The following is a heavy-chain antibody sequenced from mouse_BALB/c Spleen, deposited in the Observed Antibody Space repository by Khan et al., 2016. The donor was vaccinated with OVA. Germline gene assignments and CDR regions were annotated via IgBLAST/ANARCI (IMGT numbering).Heavy chain of an antibody. D-gene: IGHD1-1*01. CDR3: ARSGYGSFAF. Sequence: EVQLQESGPEVVKPGASVKISCKASGYTFTDYNMDWVKQRHGKSLEWIGYFFPNSGGSAFNQQFKTKATLTVDISSSTAYLDLRSLTSEDAAVYDCARSGYGSFAFWGQGNLVTGSA. J-gene: IGHJ3*01. V-gene: IGHV1S29*02. CDR1: GYTFTDYN. CDR2: FFPNSGGS.